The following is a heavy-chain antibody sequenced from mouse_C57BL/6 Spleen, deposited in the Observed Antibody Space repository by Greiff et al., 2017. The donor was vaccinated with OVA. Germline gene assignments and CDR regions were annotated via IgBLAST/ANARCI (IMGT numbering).Heavy chain of an antibody. V-gene: IGHV1-72*01. J-gene: IGHJ3*01. D-gene: IGHD1-1*01. CDR1: GYTFTSYW. CDR3: ASAITTVVDWFAY. Sequence: QVQLQQPGAELVKPGASVKLSCMASGYTFTSYWMHWVKQRPGRGLEWIGRIDPNSGGTKYNEKFKSKATLTVDKPSSTAYMQLSSLTSEDSAVYYCASAITTVVDWFAYWGQGTLVTVSA. CDR2: IDPNSGGT.